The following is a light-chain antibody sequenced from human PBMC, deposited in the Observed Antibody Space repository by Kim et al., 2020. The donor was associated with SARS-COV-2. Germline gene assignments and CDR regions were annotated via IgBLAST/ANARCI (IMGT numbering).Light chain of an antibody. CDR3: QAWDSSTWV. J-gene: IGLJ3*02. V-gene: IGLV3-1*01. CDR1: KLGDKY. CDR2: QDR. Sequence: SVYPGQTASITCSGDKLGDKYASWYQQKPGQSPVLVIYQDRKRPSGIPERFSGSNSGNTATLTISGTQAMDEADYYCQAWDSSTWVFGGGTQLTVL.